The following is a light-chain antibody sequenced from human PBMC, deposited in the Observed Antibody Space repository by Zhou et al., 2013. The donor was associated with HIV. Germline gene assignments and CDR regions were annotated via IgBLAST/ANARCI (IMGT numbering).Light chain of an antibody. CDR3: QQYKSIPLT. CDR1: QGIRNS. Sequence: DIQMTQSPSSLSASIGDRVTITCRASQGIRNSLAWYQQKAGKAPKLLLSAASILESGDPSRFSGRGSGTDYTLTISSLHAEDFATYYCQQYKSIPLTFGGGTEGGDET. J-gene: IGKJ4*01. V-gene: IGKV1-NL1*01. CDR2: AAS.